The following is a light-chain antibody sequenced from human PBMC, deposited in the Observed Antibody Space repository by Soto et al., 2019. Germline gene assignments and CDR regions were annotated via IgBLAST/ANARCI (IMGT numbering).Light chain of an antibody. CDR3: CSYAGTRTWV. V-gene: IGLV2-23*01. Sequence: QSALTQPPSASGSPGQSVTISCTGTSSDVGGYNFVSWYQQHPGKAPKVMIYEGSKRPSGVSNRFSGSKSGNTASLTISGLQAEDEADYSCCSYAGTRTWVFGGGTKLTVL. J-gene: IGLJ3*02. CDR1: SSDVGGYNF. CDR2: EGS.